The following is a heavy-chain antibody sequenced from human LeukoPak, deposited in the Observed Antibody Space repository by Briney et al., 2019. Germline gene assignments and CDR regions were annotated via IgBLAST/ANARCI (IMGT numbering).Heavy chain of an antibody. CDR2: ISSSSSTI. V-gene: IGHV3-48*01. CDR3: AKEGTYGDYFFDY. D-gene: IGHD4-17*01. Sequence: GGSVRLSCAASGFTFSSYSMNWVRQAPGKGLEWVSYISSSSSTIYYADSVKGRFTISRDNAKNSLYLQMNSLRAEDTAVYYCAKEGTYGDYFFDYWGQGTLVTVSS. CDR1: GFTFSSYS. J-gene: IGHJ4*02.